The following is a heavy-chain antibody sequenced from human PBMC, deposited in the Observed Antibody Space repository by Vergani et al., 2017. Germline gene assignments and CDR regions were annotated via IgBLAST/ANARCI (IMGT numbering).Heavy chain of an antibody. CDR1: GGSFSGYY. V-gene: IGHV4-34*01. CDR2: INHSGST. J-gene: IGHJ1*01. D-gene: IGHD3-3*01. CDR3: ARGSSYYDFWSGYGASQEYFQH. Sequence: QVQLPQWGAGLLKPSETLSLTCAVYGGSFSGYYWSWIRQPPGKGLEWIGEINHSGSTNYNPSLKSRVTISVDTSKNQFSLKLSSVTAADTAVYYCARGSSYYDFWSGYGASQEYFQHWGQGTLVTVAS.